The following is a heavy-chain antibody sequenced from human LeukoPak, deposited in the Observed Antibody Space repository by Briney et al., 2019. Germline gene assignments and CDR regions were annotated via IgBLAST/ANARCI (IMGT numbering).Heavy chain of an antibody. D-gene: IGHD2-21*01. Sequence: PGGSLRLSCAASGFTFSSYAMSWVRQAPGKGLEWVSGMSNSGSSTYYADSVKGRFTISRDNSKNTLYLQMNSLRAEDTAVYYCAKDASHIVGLRGAFDIWGQGTRVTVSS. CDR1: GFTFSSYA. V-gene: IGHV3-23*01. CDR3: AKDASHIVGLRGAFDI. CDR2: MSNSGSST. J-gene: IGHJ3*02.